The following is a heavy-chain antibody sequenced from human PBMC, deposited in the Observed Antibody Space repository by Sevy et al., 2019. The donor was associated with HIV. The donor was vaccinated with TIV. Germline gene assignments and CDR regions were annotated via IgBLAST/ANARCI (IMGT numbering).Heavy chain of an antibody. Sequence: ASVKVSCKASGYTFTGYYMHWVRQAPGQGLEWMGWINPNSGGTNYAQKFQGRVTMTRDTSISTAYMELSRLRSDDTAVYYCARGLGGGIAARSAYYYYGMDVWGQGTTVTVSS. CDR2: INPNSGGT. J-gene: IGHJ6*02. CDR1: GYTFTGYY. V-gene: IGHV1-2*02. CDR3: ARGLGGGIAARSAYYYYGMDV. D-gene: IGHD6-6*01.